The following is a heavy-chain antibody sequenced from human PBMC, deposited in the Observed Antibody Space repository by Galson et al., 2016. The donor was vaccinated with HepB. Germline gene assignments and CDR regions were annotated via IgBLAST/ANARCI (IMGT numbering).Heavy chain of an antibody. D-gene: IGHD3-9*01. CDR3: ARERTLQSFDGTGGYFDN. Sequence: SVKVSCKASGYTFTNYFIHWVRQAPGQGLEWMGITNPGGGSTTFVQAFQGRVTMTRDTATTTVYMELSSLTSEDTAVYYCARERTLQSFDGTGGYFDNWGQGTLVTVSS. J-gene: IGHJ4*02. V-gene: IGHV1-46*01. CDR2: TNPGGGST. CDR1: GYTFTNYF.